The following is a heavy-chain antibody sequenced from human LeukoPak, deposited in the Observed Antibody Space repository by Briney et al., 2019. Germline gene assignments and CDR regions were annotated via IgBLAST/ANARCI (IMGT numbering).Heavy chain of an antibody. J-gene: IGHJ4*02. Sequence: GGSLRLSCAASGFTFSSYAMSWVRQAPGKGLEWVSAISGSGGSTYYADSVKDRFTISRDNSKNTLYLQMNRLRAEDTAVYYCATRREYSSSRGYWGQGTLVTVSS. CDR3: ATRREYSSSRGY. D-gene: IGHD6-6*01. CDR1: GFTFSSYA. CDR2: ISGSGGST. V-gene: IGHV3-23*01.